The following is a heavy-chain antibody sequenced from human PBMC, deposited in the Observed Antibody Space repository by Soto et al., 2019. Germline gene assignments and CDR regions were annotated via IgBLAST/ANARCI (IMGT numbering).Heavy chain of an antibody. J-gene: IGHJ4*02. Sequence: ASVKVSCKASGDTFTSYGSSWVRQAPGEGGEGMGWISAYNGNTNYAQKLQGRVTMTTDTSTSTAYMELRSLRSDDTAVYYCAIHLPCFGALLSGYFHYWPQGPLVTV. CDR3: AIHLPCFGALLSGYFHY. CDR1: GDTFTSYG. D-gene: IGHD3-10*01. V-gene: IGHV1-18*01. CDR2: ISAYNGNT.